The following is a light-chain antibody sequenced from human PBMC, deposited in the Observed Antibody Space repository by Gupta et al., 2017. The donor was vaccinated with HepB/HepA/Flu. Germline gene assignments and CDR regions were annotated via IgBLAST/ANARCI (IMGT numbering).Light chain of an antibody. CDR2: GAS. CDR1: QSIRSN. J-gene: IGKJ4*01. CDR3: QKYNNWPPLT. Sequence: EIVMTQSPATLSVSPGERATLSCRASQSIRSNLAWYHQKPGQPPRLLIYGASTRATGIPARFSGSGSGTEFTLTISSLQSEDFAIYYCQKYNNWPPLTCGGGTKVEIK. V-gene: IGKV3-15*01.